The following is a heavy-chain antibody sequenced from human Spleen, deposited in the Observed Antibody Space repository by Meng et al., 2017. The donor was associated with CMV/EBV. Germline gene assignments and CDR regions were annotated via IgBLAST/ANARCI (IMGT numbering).Heavy chain of an antibody. J-gene: IGHJ4*02. D-gene: IGHD6-13*01. CDR3: ARDDGFGSWRLFDY. CDR2: IKQDGSEK. Sequence: GESLKISRAASGFTFSSYWMSWVRQAPGKGLEWVANIKQDGSEKYYVDSVKGRFTISRDNAKNSLYLQMNSLRAEDTAVYYCARDDGFGSWRLFDYWGQGTLVTVSS. CDR1: GFTFSSYW. V-gene: IGHV3-7*01.